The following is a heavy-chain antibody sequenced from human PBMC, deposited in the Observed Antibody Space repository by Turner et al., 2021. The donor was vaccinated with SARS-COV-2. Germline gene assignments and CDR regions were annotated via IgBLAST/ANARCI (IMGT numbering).Heavy chain of an antibody. V-gene: IGHV4-39*01. Sequence: QLQLQESGPGLVKPSETLSLTCTVSGGSISSSSYYWGWIRQPPGKGLEWIGNIYYSGITYYNPSLKSRVTISVDTSKNQFSLKLSSVTAADTAVYYCARLMDTAMDYYGTDVWGQGTTVTVSS. J-gene: IGHJ6*02. CDR3: ARLMDTAMDYYGTDV. CDR2: IYYSGIT. CDR1: GGSISSSSYY. D-gene: IGHD5-18*01.